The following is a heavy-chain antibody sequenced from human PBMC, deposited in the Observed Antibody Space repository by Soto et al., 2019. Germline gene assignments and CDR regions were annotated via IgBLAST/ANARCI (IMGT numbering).Heavy chain of an antibody. V-gene: IGHV1-69*13. D-gene: IGHD3-22*01. CDR1: GGTFSSYA. CDR3: ARVEGNYYYDSRGLSYSDY. Sequence: AVKVSCKASGGTFSSYAISWVRQAPGQGLEWMGGIIPIFGTANYAQKFQGRVTITADESTSTAYMELSSLRSEDTAVYYCARVEGNYYYDSRGLSYSDYCGQGTLVTVSS. CDR2: IIPIFGTA. J-gene: IGHJ4*02.